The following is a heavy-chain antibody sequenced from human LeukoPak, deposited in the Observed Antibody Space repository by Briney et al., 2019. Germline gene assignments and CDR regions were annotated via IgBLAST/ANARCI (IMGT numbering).Heavy chain of an antibody. V-gene: IGHV3-30*18. Sequence: PGGSLRLSCAASGFPFSDFGMYWVRQAPGKGLGWVAVISSDGSNQYYADSVKGRFTISRDNSKNTLYLQMNSLRAEDTAVYYCAKPWGGSGSYYDYPDYWGQGTLVTVSS. D-gene: IGHD3-10*01. CDR2: ISSDGSNQ. CDR1: GFPFSDFG. J-gene: IGHJ4*02. CDR3: AKPWGGSGSYYDYPDY.